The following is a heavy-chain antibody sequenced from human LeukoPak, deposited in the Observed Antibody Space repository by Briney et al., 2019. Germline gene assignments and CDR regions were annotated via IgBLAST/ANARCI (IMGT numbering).Heavy chain of an antibody. CDR1: GGSISSYY. CDR3: ARVAAVAEYFDY. CDR2: IYYSGSS. J-gene: IGHJ4*02. Sequence: SETLSLTCTVSGGSISSYYWSWIRQPPGKGLEWIGYIYYSGSSNYNPSLKSRVTISVDTSKNQFSLKLSSATAADTAVYYCARVAAVAEYFDYWGQGTLVTVSS. V-gene: IGHV4-59*01. D-gene: IGHD6-19*01.